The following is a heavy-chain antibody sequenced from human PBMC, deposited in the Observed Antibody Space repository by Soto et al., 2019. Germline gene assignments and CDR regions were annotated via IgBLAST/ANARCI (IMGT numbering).Heavy chain of an antibody. CDR2: ISNTGSPL. Sequence: GGSLRLSCAASGFTFSDYYMTWIRQAPGKGLEWVSHISNTGSPLYYADSVKGRFTFSRDNAKNSMYLQMNSLRAEDTAVYYCARRRGNSRSSLSADYWGQATLVPV. J-gene: IGHJ4*02. CDR3: ARRRGNSRSSLSADY. D-gene: IGHD6-6*01. V-gene: IGHV3-11*01. CDR1: GFTFSDYY.